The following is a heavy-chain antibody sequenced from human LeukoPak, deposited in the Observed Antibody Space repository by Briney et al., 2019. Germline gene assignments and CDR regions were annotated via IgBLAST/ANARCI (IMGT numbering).Heavy chain of an antibody. CDR1: GFTSSSYA. CDR2: ISGSGGST. CDR3: AFRYCSGGSCYSYYFDY. Sequence: GGSLRLSCAASGFTSSSYAMSWVRQAPGKGLEWVSAISGSGGSTYYADSVKGRFTISRDNSKNTLYLQMNSLRAEDTAVYYCAFRYCSGGSCYSYYFDYWGQGTLVTVSS. D-gene: IGHD2-15*01. V-gene: IGHV3-23*01. J-gene: IGHJ4*02.